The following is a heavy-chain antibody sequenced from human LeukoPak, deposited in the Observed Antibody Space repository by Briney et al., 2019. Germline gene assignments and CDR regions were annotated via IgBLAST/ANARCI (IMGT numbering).Heavy chain of an antibody. V-gene: IGHV3-30*18. CDR3: AKDLNVAAAGYYFDY. Sequence: GGSLRLSCAASGFTFSSYGMHWVRQAPGKGLEWVAVVANDGRDKRYADSMKGRFTISRDNSKNTVYLQMNSLRAEDTAVYYCAKDLNVAAAGYYFDYWGQGTLVTVSS. CDR1: GFTFSSYG. J-gene: IGHJ4*02. D-gene: IGHD6-13*01. CDR2: VANDGRDK.